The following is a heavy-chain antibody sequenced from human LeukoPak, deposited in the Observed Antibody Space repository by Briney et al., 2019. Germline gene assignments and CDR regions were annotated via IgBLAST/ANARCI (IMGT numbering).Heavy chain of an antibody. Sequence: GGSLTLSCAASGFTFSSYAMNWVRQAPGKGLEWVSFISISRGTTYYSDPVKGKLIISRDNSKNTLHLQMTSVRAEDTAVYYCAKAGIEVPATAEYCGQGTQVTVSS. CDR1: GFTFSSYA. J-gene: IGHJ4*02. V-gene: IGHV3-23*01. CDR2: ISISRGTT. D-gene: IGHD6-19*01. CDR3: AKAGIEVPATAEY.